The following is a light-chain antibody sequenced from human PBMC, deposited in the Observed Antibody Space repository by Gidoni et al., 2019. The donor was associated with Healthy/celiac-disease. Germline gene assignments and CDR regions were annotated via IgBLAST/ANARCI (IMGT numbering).Light chain of an antibody. CDR2: GSS. J-gene: IGKJ1*01. Sequence: EIVLPQSPGTLSLSPGERATLPCRASQSVSSSYLAWYQQKPGQAPRLLIYGSSSRATGIPDRFSGSGSGTDFTLTISRLEPEDCAVYYCQQYGSAPWTFGHXTKVEIK. CDR1: QSVSSSY. V-gene: IGKV3-20*01. CDR3: QQYGSAPWT.